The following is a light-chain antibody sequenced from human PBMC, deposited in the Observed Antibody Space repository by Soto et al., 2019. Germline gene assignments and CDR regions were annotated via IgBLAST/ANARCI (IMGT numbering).Light chain of an antibody. CDR2: GAS. J-gene: IGKJ1*01. CDR3: QPHGSSWT. V-gene: IGKV3-20*01. Sequence: DIVLTQSPGTLSLSPGERATLSCRASQSVTSSYLAWYQQRPGQAHRLLIYGASSRATGVPDRFSGSVSGTAFTLTISKQEPEDFGMYYCQPHGSSWTFGRGTKVEFK. CDR1: QSVTSSY.